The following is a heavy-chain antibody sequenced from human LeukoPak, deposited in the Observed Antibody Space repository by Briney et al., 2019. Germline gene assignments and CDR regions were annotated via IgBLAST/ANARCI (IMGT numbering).Heavy chain of an antibody. Sequence: SETLSLTCTVSGGSISSYYWSWIRQPPGKGLEWIGYIYYCGSTNYNPSLKSRVTISVDTSKNQFSLKLSSVTAADTAVYYCARQTSYSSGWYRGYFDYWGREPWSPSPQ. CDR1: GGSISSYY. V-gene: IGHV4-59*08. CDR2: IYYCGST. D-gene: IGHD6-19*01. J-gene: IGHJ4*02. CDR3: ARQTSYSSGWYRGYFDY.